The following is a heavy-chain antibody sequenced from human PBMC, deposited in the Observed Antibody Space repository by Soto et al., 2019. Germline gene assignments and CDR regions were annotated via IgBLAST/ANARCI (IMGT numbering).Heavy chain of an antibody. V-gene: IGHV3-21*02. J-gene: IGHJ3*02. Sequence: EVQLVESGGGLVNPGGSLRLSCAASGFPFNSYTMTWVGQAPGMGLEWVSSITTDGTSIYYADSVKGRFTISRDNAKNSLYLQMNSLTVEDTGIYYCARQQWLAPHIWGQGTMVTVSS. CDR3: ARQQWLAPHI. CDR2: ITTDGTSI. D-gene: IGHD6-19*01. CDR1: GFPFNSYT.